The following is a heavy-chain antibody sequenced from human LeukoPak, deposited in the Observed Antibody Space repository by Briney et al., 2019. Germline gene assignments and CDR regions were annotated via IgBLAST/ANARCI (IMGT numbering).Heavy chain of an antibody. CDR3: ARHVIVEYGDYPTTFDY. D-gene: IGHD4-17*01. CDR2: IYPGDSDT. V-gene: IGHV5-51*01. CDR1: GYSFTNYW. J-gene: IGHJ4*02. Sequence: GESLKISCRASGYSFTNYWIGWVRQMPGKGLEWMGIIYPGDSDTRYSPSFQGQATISADKSISTAYLQWRSLKASDTAMYYCARHVIVEYGDYPTTFDYWGQGTLVTVSS.